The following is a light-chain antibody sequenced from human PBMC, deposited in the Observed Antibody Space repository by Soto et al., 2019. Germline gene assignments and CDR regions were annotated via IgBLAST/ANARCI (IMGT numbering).Light chain of an antibody. CDR1: KNDIGVYDF. CDR3: KSYAGSNTYV. Sequence: QSALTQPASVFGSRGQSVTISCTGTKNDIGVYDFVSWYQHHPGKAPRLIIYEVVQRPSGVPDRFSGSKSGNTASLTVSGLQAADEADYFCKSYAGSNTYVFGSGTKVTVL. CDR2: EVV. J-gene: IGLJ1*01. V-gene: IGLV2-8*01.